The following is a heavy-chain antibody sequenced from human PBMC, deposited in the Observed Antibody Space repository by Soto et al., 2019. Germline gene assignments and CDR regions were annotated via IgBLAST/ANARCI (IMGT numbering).Heavy chain of an antibody. CDR3: AKHLADYESGYFRWLDA. V-gene: IGHV3-23*01. J-gene: IGHJ5*02. Sequence: EVQLLESGGGLVQPGGSLRLSCAASGFSFSYYSMSWVRQAPGKGLEWVSSISGSGAYTYYADSAKGRFSISRDNSKNTLYLQLNSLRAEDAADYYCAKHLADYESGYFRWLDAWGQGTLVTVSS. D-gene: IGHD3-9*01. CDR2: ISGSGAYT. CDR1: GFSFSYYS.